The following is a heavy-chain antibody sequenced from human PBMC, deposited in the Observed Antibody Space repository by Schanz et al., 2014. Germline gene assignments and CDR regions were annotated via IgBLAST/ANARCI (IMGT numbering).Heavy chain of an antibody. V-gene: IGHV3-11*04. Sequence: QVQLVDSGGGLVKPGGSLRLSCTASGFPFSDYFMAWIRQPPGRGLEWVSYISSSSSTRYYADSVKGRFTISRDNAKNSLFLQMNSLRAEDTAVYHCVSSGSYSSYALWGQGTLVTVSS. CDR2: ISSSSSTR. D-gene: IGHD3-10*01. CDR3: VSSGSYSSYAL. J-gene: IGHJ4*02. CDR1: GFPFSDYF.